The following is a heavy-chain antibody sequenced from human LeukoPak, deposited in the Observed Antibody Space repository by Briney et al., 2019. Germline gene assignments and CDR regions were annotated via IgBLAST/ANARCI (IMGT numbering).Heavy chain of an antibody. J-gene: IGHJ4*02. V-gene: IGHV3-30*02. CDR1: GFTFSSFG. CDR2: IRYDESDK. CDR3: HSNRDASGIEY. D-gene: IGHD3-10*01. Sequence: PGGSLRLSCAASGFTFSSFGMHWVRRAPGKGLEWVAFIRYDESDKYYADSVKGRFIISRDNSKNTLYLQMDSLRADDTAVYYCHSNRDASGIEYWGQGTLVTVSS.